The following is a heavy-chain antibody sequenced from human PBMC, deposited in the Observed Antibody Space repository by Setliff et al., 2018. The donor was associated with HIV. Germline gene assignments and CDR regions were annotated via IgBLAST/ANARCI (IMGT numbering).Heavy chain of an antibody. J-gene: IGHJ4*02. CDR2: IKSKTDGGTA. V-gene: IGHV3-15*01. Sequence: PGGSLRLSCAASGFTFNNAWMSWVRQAPGKGLEWVGRIKSKTDGGTADYAAPVKGRFTISRDDSKNTLYLQMNSLKIEDTAVYYCTTAGHGSLDFDYWGQGTRVTVSS. CDR3: TTAGHGSLDFDY. CDR1: GFTFNNAW. D-gene: IGHD1-1*01.